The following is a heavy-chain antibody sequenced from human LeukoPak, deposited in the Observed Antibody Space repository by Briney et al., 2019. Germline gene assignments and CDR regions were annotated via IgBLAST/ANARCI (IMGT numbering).Heavy chain of an antibody. J-gene: IGHJ4*02. CDR2: ISGDGRTT. D-gene: IGHD3-16*01. V-gene: IGHV3-30*03. CDR3: GASY. CDR1: GFTFSTYG. Sequence: GGSLRLSCVSSGFTFSTYGIHWLRQAPGKGLEWLAVISGDGRTTYYADSVKGRFTISRDNSRNTLYLQMNSLRVDDTAMYYCGASYWGQGTLVTVS.